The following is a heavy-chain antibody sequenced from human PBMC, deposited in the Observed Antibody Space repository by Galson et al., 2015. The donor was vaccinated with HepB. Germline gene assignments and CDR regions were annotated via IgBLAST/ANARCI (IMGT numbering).Heavy chain of an antibody. CDR2: ISARGGGT. CDR1: GFTLRDYP. V-gene: IGHV3-23*01. J-gene: IGHJ4*02. Sequence: SLRLSCAASGFTLRDYPMSWVRQAPGKGLEWVLSISARGGGTYYADSVKGRFTGSRDNSKNTLNLQMNSLRADDTAVYYCAKEASGHFDFDYWGQGTLATVTS. CDR3: AKEASGHFDFDY.